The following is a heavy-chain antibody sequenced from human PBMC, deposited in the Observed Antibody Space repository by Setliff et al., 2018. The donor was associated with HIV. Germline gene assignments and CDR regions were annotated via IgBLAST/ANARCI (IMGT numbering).Heavy chain of an antibody. CDR1: GDSVSGYY. D-gene: IGHD3-22*01. CDR2: VHHSAGS. CDR3: ARDRREGLADSPHDVFDI. Sequence: PSETLSLTCAVSGDSVSGYYWSWIRQPAGRGLEWIGRVHHSAGSNYNPSLKSRVTMSADTAKNQLSLKLTAVSAADTAVYFCARDRREGLADSPHDVFDIWGRGIMGTVSS. J-gene: IGHJ3*02. V-gene: IGHV4-4*07.